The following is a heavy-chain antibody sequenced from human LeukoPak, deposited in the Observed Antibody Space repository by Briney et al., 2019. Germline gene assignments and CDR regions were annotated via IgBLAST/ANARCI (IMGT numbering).Heavy chain of an antibody. CDR2: INHSGGT. CDR3: ASLMTTVTYDVSDI. V-gene: IGHV4-34*01. Sequence: SETLSLTCAVYGRSGSFNDYYWNWIRQSPGKGLEWIGEINHSGGTHYHPSLKSRVTISVDTSKNQFSLRLRSVTAADTAVYYCASLMTTVTYDVSDIWGQGTIVTVSS. D-gene: IGHD4-17*01. CDR1: GRSGSFNDYY. J-gene: IGHJ3*02.